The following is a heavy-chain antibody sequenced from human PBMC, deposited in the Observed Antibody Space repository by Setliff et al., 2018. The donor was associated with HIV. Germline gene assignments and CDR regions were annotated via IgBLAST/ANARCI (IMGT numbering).Heavy chain of an antibody. CDR1: GGSIRSYY. CDR3: ARYSQGGYTSGWYAVDY. J-gene: IGHJ4*02. Sequence: PSETLSLTCTVSGGSIRSYYWSWIRQPPGKGLEWIGYILYSGSTNYNPSLKSRVTISEDTSNNQFSLKLTSVTAADTAVYYCARYSQGGYTSGWYAVDYWGQGTLVTVSS. CDR2: ILYSGST. V-gene: IGHV4-59*01. D-gene: IGHD6-19*01.